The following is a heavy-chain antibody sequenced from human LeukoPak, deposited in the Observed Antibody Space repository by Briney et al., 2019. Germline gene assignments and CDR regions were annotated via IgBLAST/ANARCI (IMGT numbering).Heavy chain of an antibody. J-gene: IGHJ6*02. CDR3: ARDQPPFWSGDVVHYYYGMDV. Sequence: GGSLRLSCAASGFTFSSYAMSWVRQAPGKGLEWVANIKQDGSEKYYVDSVKGRFTIPRDNAKNSLYLQMNSLRAEDTAVYYCARDQPPFWSGDVVHYYYGMDVWGQGTTVTVSS. CDR1: GFTFSSYA. D-gene: IGHD3-3*01. CDR2: IKQDGSEK. V-gene: IGHV3-7*01.